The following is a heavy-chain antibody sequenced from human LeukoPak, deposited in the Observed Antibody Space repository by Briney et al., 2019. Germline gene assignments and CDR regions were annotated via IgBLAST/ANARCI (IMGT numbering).Heavy chain of an antibody. Sequence: GGSLRLSCVASGFTFSSYTMNWVRQAPGKGLEWISYISSSSSTINYADSVKDRFTISRDNAKDSLYLQMNSLRAEDTAVYYCARAATGWYSPIDYWGQGTLVTVSS. V-gene: IGHV3-48*01. J-gene: IGHJ4*02. CDR1: GFTFSSYT. CDR2: ISSSSSTI. D-gene: IGHD6-19*01. CDR3: ARAATGWYSPIDY.